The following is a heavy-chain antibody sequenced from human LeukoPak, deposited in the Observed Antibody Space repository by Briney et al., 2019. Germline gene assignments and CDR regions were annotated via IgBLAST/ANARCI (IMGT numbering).Heavy chain of an antibody. J-gene: IGHJ4*02. CDR2: IYHSGST. CDR3: ARHSTLDRGSDFFDY. V-gene: IGHV4-38-2*02. D-gene: IGHD1-1*01. Sequence: PSETLSLACTVSGYSISSGYYWGWIRQPPGKGLEWIGSIYHSGSTYYNPSLKSRVTISVDTSKNQFSLKLSSVTAADTAVYYCARHSTLDRGSDFFDYWGQGTLVTVSS. CDR1: GYSISSGYY.